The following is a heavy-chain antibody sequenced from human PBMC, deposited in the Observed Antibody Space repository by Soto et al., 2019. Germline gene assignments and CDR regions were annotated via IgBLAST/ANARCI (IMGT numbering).Heavy chain of an antibody. D-gene: IGHD3-10*01. Sequence: QVQLQESGPGLVKPSETLSLTCTVSGGSISLERFYWTWIRQPPGKRLEWIGYVSHTGATNYNPSLQRRVDISLDTYRNQFSLKLRSLTAADTAVYFCARELSSANINYYDFWGQGTLVSVSA. CDR1: GGSISLERFY. V-gene: IGHV4-61*01. CDR2: VSHTGAT. J-gene: IGHJ4*02. CDR3: ARELSSANINYYDF.